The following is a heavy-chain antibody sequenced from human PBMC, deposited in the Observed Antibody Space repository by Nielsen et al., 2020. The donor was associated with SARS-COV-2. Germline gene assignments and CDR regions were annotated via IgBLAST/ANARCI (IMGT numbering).Heavy chain of an antibody. V-gene: IGHV3-7*01. D-gene: IGHD6-13*01. CDR2: IKQDGSEK. Sequence: GESLKISCAASGFTFSSYWMSWVRQAPGKGLEWVANIKQDGSEKYYVDSVKGRFTISRDNAKNSLYLQMNSLRAEDTAVYYCARAYSSSWQLRFDPWGQGTLVTVSS. J-gene: IGHJ5*02. CDR3: ARAYSSSWQLRFDP. CDR1: GFTFSSYW.